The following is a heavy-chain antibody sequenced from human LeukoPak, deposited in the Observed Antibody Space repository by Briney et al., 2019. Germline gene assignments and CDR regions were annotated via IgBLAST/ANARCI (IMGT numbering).Heavy chain of an antibody. V-gene: IGHV1-69*02. J-gene: IGHJ4*02. CDR3: AKTHSPYCGGDCPFDY. D-gene: IGHD2-21*02. Sequence: GASVKVSCKASGGTFSSYTISWVRQAPGQGLEWMGRIIPILGIANYAQKFQGRVTITADKSTSTAYMELSSLRSEDTAVYYCAKTHSPYCGGDCPFDYWGQGTLVTDSS. CDR2: IIPILGIA. CDR1: GGTFSSYT.